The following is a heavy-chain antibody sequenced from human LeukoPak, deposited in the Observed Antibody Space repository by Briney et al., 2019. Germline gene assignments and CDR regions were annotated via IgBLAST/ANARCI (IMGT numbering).Heavy chain of an antibody. V-gene: IGHV1-46*01. D-gene: IGHD6-19*01. CDR1: GYTFTSYY. Sequence: ASVKVSCKASGYTFTSYYMHWVRQAPGQGLEWMGIINPSGGSTNYPQKFQGRVTMTTDTSTSTVYMELSRLRSEDTAVYYCASSGYSSGCAGYWGQGTLVTVSS. J-gene: IGHJ4*02. CDR2: INPSGGST. CDR3: ASSGYSSGCAGY.